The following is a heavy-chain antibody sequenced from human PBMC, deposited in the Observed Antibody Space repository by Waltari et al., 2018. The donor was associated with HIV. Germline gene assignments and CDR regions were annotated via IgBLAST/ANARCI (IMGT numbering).Heavy chain of an antibody. V-gene: IGHV3-23*01. J-gene: IGHJ4*02. CDR3: AKGKTGDF. Sequence: EVQLLESGGGFVQPGGSLRLPCAASGFSFSTYAMSWVRQAPGKGLEWVSAISGSGDNTYYADSVKGRFTISRDNSKNTLYLQMSSLRAEDTAVYYCAKGKTGDFWGQGTLVTVSS. CDR1: GFSFSTYA. CDR2: ISGSGDNT.